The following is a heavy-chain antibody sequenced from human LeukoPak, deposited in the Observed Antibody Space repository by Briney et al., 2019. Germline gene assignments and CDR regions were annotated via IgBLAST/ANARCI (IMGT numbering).Heavy chain of an antibody. CDR1: GGSFSGYY. CDR3: ARERGWPSRFDP. CDR2: INHSGST. Sequence: SETLSLTCAVYGGSFSGYYWSWIRQPPGKGLEWIGEINHSGSTNYNPSLKSRVTISVDTSKYQFSLKLSSVTAADTAVYYCARERGWPSRFDPWGQGTLVTVSS. J-gene: IGHJ5*02. D-gene: IGHD1-1*01. V-gene: IGHV4-34*01.